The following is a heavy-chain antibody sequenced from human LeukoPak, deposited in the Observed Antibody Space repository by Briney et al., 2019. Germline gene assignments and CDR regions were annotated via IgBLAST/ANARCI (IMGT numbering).Heavy chain of an antibody. CDR1: GFTVSSNY. D-gene: IGHD5-18*01. Sequence: GGSLRLSCAASGFTVSSNYMSWVRLAPGKGLEWVSVIYSGGSTYYADSVKGRFTISRDNSKNTLYLQMNSLRAEDTAVYYCASLTAMVPTYYYGMDVWGQGTTVTVSS. J-gene: IGHJ6*02. CDR2: IYSGGST. CDR3: ASLTAMVPTYYYGMDV. V-gene: IGHV3-53*01.